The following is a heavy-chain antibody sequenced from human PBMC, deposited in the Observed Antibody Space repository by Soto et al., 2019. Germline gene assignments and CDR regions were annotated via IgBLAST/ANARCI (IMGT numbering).Heavy chain of an antibody. J-gene: IGHJ1*01. CDR1: GFMFEDFA. Sequence: GGSLRLSCTVSGFMFEDFAMHWVRQAPGQGLEWVSGINWNGVNKGYAESVLGRFTISRDNAKKSLYLDMNYLRPEDAALYFCAKDVDRLGELWGYFQSWGQGTMVTVSS. V-gene: IGHV3-9*01. CDR2: INWNGVNK. D-gene: IGHD3-16*01. CDR3: AKDVDRLGELWGYFQS.